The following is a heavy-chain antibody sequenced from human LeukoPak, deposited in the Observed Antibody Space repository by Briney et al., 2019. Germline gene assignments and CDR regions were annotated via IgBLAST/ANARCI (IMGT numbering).Heavy chain of an antibody. CDR2: IYYSGST. CDR3: ARASQETNFGY. D-gene: IGHD1/OR15-1a*01. V-gene: IGHV4-39*07. CDR1: GGSISSSSYY. J-gene: IGHJ4*02. Sequence: SETLSLTCTVSGGSISSSSYYWGWIRQPPGKGLEWIGSIYYSGSTYYNPSLKSRVAISVDTSKNQFSLKLSSVTAADTAVYYCARASQETNFGYWGQGTLVTVSS.